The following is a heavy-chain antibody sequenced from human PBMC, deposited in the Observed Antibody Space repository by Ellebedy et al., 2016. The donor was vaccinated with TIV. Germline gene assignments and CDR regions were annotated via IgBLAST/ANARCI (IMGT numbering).Heavy chain of an antibody. V-gene: IGHV1-46*01. D-gene: IGHD3-16*02. Sequence: AASVKVSCKASGYTFTNYYMHWVRQAPGQGLEWMGIIEPSGSTTNYAQKFQGRVTMTRDTSTSTVYMELSSLSSEDTALYYCARAPLSGVFYGMDVWGQGTTVTVSS. CDR3: ARAPLSGVFYGMDV. J-gene: IGHJ6*02. CDR2: IEPSGSTT. CDR1: GYTFTNYY.